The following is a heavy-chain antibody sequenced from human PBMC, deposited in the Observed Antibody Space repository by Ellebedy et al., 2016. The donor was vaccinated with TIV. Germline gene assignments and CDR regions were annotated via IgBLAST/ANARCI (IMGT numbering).Heavy chain of an antibody. CDR1: GFTFSTYD. CDR3: AKPTSYYYDYYAMDV. J-gene: IGHJ6*02. Sequence: GESLKISXAASGFTFSTYDMHWVRQAPGKGLEWVAVISYDGSKKFSAGSVKGQFTISRDNSKNTLYPQMNSLRAEDTAVYYCAKPTSYYYDYYAMDVWGQGTTVTVSS. V-gene: IGHV3-30*18. CDR2: ISYDGSKK.